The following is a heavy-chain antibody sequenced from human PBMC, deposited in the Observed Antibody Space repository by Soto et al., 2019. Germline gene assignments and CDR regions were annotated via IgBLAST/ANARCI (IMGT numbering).Heavy chain of an antibody. CDR2: IIPILGIA. Sequence: QVQLVQSGAEVKKPGSSVKVSCKASGGTFSSYTISWVRQAPGQGLEWMGRIIPILGIANYAQKFQGRVTITADKSTSTAYMELSSMRSEDTAVYYCARGSYYDSSGYYLYWGQGTLVTVSS. J-gene: IGHJ4*02. CDR1: GGTFSSYT. V-gene: IGHV1-69*02. CDR3: ARGSYYDSSGYYLY. D-gene: IGHD3-22*01.